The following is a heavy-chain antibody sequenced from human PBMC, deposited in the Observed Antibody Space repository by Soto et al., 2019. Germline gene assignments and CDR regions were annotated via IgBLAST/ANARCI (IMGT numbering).Heavy chain of an antibody. J-gene: IGHJ5*02. CDR2: INHSGST. CDR1: GGSFSGYY. Sequence: SETLSLTCAVYGGSFSGYYWSWIRQPPGKGLEWIGEINHSGSTNYNPSLKSRVTISVDTSKNQFSLKLSSVTAADTAVYYCARGLRITIFGVVIISLYNWFDPWGQGTLVTVSS. D-gene: IGHD3-3*01. V-gene: IGHV4-34*01. CDR3: ARGLRITIFGVVIISLYNWFDP.